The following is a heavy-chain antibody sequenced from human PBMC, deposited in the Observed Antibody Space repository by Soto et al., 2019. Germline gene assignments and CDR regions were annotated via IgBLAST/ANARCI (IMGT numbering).Heavy chain of an antibody. V-gene: IGHV4-31*03. CDR3: AGLRIATNNYKWFDP. D-gene: IGHD2-21*01. Sequence: PSETLSLTCSVSGAALNSGNYNWIWIRQVPGKGRECICHIYVTGAVDYNPSLRDRITISQDTSERQFSLNLRLVTAADTAVYYCAGLRIATNNYKWFDPWGQGTLVTVSS. CDR2: IYVTGAV. J-gene: IGHJ5*02. CDR1: GAALNSGNYN.